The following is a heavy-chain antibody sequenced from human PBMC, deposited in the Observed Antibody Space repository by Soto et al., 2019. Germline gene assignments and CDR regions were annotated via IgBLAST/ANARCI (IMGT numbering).Heavy chain of an antibody. D-gene: IGHD1-26*01. CDR1: GGTFSSYA. CDR2: IIPIFGTA. V-gene: IGHV1-69*12. J-gene: IGHJ4*01. Sequence: QVQLVQSGAEVKKPGSSVKVSCKASGGTFSSYAISWVRQAPGQGLEWMGGIIPIFGTANYAQKFQGRVTITADESTSGSYMELSSVRSEESDVYYCARVDSGSVDFECWGQVTLVTVSS. CDR3: ARVDSGSVDFEC.